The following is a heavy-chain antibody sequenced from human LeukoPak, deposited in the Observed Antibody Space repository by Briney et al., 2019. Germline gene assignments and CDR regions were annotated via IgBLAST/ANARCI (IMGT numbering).Heavy chain of an antibody. D-gene: IGHD3-10*01. J-gene: IGHJ4*02. Sequence: GGSLRLSCAASGFTFSSYAMSWVRQAPGKGLEWVSAISGSGGSTYYADSVKGRFTISRDNSKNTLYLQMNSLRAEDTAVYYCGKSASFGELLYPDYWGQGTLVTVSS. CDR3: GKSASFGELLYPDY. CDR2: ISGSGGST. CDR1: GFTFSSYA. V-gene: IGHV3-23*01.